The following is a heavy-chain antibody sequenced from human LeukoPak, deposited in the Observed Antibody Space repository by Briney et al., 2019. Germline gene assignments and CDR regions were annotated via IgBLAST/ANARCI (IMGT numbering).Heavy chain of an antibody. J-gene: IGHJ3*02. Sequence: GGSLRLSRAASGFTFSSYSMNWVRQAPGKGLEWVSSITTSSSYIYYADSVKGRFTISRDNAKNSLYLHMNSLRAEDTAVYYCARYRFVVGATDSFDIWGQGTMVTVSS. CDR1: GFTFSSYS. V-gene: IGHV3-21*01. CDR2: ITTSSSYI. CDR3: ARYRFVVGATDSFDI. D-gene: IGHD1-26*01.